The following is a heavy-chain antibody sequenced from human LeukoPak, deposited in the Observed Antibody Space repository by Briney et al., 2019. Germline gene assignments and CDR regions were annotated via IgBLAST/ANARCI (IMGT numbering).Heavy chain of an antibody. J-gene: IGHJ4*02. CDR2: INHSGST. V-gene: IGHV4-34*01. Sequence: SETLSLTCAVYGGSFSGYYWSWIRQPPGKGLEWIGEINHSGSTNYNPSLKSRVTISVDTSKNQFSLKLSSVTAADTAVYYCAREMTASSSSWYGVGEDHPFDYWGQGTLVTVSS. CDR1: GGSFSGYY. CDR3: AREMTASSSSWYGVGEDHPFDY. D-gene: IGHD6-13*01.